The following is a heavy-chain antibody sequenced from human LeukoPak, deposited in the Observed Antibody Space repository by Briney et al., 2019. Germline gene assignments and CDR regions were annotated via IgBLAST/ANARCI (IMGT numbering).Heavy chain of an antibody. V-gene: IGHV4-39*01. Sequence: PSETLSLTCTVSGDSISRSNFYCGWIRQPPGKGLEWVGSVHYSGSTYYNPSLKSRVTISVDTSKNQFSLKLTSVTAADTAVYYCARPTYYDNSGYYYWGQGTLVTVSS. CDR3: ARPTYYDNSGYYY. CDR1: GDSISRSNFY. D-gene: IGHD3-22*01. CDR2: VHYSGST. J-gene: IGHJ4*02.